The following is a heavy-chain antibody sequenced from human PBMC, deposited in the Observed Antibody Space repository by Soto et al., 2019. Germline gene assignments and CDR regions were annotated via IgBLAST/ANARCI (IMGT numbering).Heavy chain of an antibody. V-gene: IGHV4-34*01. CDR1: GGSFSGYC. D-gene: IGHD3-3*01. CDR3: ARGPRAYYDFWSDRTYYYGMDV. CDR2: INHSGST. Sequence: QVQLQQWGAGLLKPSETLSLTCAVYGGSFSGYCWSWIRQPPGKGLEWIGEINHSGSTNYNPSLKSRVTISVDTSKNQFSLKLSSVTAADTAVYYCARGPRAYYDFWSDRTYYYGMDVWGQGTTVTVSS. J-gene: IGHJ6*02.